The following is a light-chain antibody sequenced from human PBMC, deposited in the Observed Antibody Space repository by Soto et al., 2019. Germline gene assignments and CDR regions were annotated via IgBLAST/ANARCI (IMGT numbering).Light chain of an antibody. CDR2: YNN. CDR1: NSNLASNT. CDR3: AAWDDTLKSYV. V-gene: IGLV1-44*01. J-gene: IGLJ1*01. Sequence: QSVLTEPPSSPETPGQTVSISYSASNSNLASNTVNWYQHLPGTAPKLLIYYNNQRPSGVPDRFSGSKSGTSASLAISGLQSEDESDYYCAAWDDTLKSYVFGTGTKVNVL.